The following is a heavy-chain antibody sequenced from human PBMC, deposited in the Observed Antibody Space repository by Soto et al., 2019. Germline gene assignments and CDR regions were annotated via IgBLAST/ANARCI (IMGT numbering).Heavy chain of an antibody. CDR2: IYYSGST. D-gene: IGHD3-10*01. Sequence: QVQLQESGPGLVKPSETLSLTCTVSGGSISSYYWSWIRQPPGKGLEWIGYIYYSGSTNYNPSLKSRVTLSVDTSKNQFALKLSSVTAADTAVYYCARDYYGSGSPPLGYWGQGTRVTVSS. CDR3: ARDYYGSGSPPLGY. CDR1: GGSISSYY. V-gene: IGHV4-59*01. J-gene: IGHJ4*02.